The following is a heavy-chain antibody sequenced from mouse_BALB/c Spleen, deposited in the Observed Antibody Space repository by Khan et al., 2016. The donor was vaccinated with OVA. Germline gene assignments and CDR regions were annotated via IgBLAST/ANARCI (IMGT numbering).Heavy chain of an antibody. D-gene: IGHD2-1*01. J-gene: IGHJ4*01. CDR2: ISSSGST. Sequence: VQLKQSGPGLVKPSQSLSLTCTVTGYSITSDYAWNWIRQFPGNKLEWMGYISSSGSTNYNPALKSRISITRDTSKNQFFLQLNSVTTEDTATYDYARDGTRYNYAMDYWGQGTSVTVSS. V-gene: IGHV3-2*02. CDR1: GYSITSDYA. CDR3: ARDGTRYNYAMDY.